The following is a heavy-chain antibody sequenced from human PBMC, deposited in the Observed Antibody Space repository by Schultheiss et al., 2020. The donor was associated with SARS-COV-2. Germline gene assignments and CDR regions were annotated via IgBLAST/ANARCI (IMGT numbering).Heavy chain of an antibody. CDR2: IYWDDDK. CDR3: ARKSVATMTHAFDI. V-gene: IGHV2-5*02. D-gene: IGHD5-24*01. Sequence: SGPTLVKPTQTLTLTCTFSGFSLSTSGVGVGWIRQPPGKALEWLALIYWDDDKRYSPSLKSRLTISKDTSKNQVVLTMTNMDPVDTATYYCARKSVATMTHAFDIWGQGTMVTVSS. CDR1: GFSLSTSGVG. J-gene: IGHJ3*02.